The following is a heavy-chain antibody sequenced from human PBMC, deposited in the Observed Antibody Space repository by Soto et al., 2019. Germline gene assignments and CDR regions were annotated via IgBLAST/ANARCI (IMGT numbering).Heavy chain of an antibody. CDR2: IYYSGST. V-gene: IGHV4-39*01. D-gene: IGHD3-16*02. CDR1: GGSISSSSYY. J-gene: IGHJ3*02. Sequence: QLQLQESGPGLVKPSETLSLTCTVSGGSISSSSYYWGWIRQPPGKGLEWIGSIYYSGSTYYNPSLKSRVTITVDTSKNQFSLKLSSVTAADTAVYYWARRSGDYIWGSYRYAFDIWGQGTMVTVSS. CDR3: ARRSGDYIWGSYRYAFDI.